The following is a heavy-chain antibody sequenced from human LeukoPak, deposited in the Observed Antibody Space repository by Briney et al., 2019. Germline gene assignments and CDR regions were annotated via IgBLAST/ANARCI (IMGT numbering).Heavy chain of an antibody. CDR2: IYSGGST. Sequence: PGGSLRLSCAASGFTVSSNYMSWVRQAPGKGLEWVSVIYSGGSTYYADSVKGRFTISRDNSKNTLYLQMNSLRAEDTAVYYCARDSVAVAGEIDYWGQGTLVTVSS. D-gene: IGHD6-19*01. CDR1: GFTVSSNY. CDR3: ARDSVAVAGEIDY. J-gene: IGHJ4*02. V-gene: IGHV3-66*01.